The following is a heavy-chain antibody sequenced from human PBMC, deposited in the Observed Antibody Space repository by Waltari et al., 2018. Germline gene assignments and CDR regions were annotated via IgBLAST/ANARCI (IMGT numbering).Heavy chain of an antibody. V-gene: IGHV1-8*01. Sequence: QVQLVQSGAEVKKPGASVKVSCKASGYTFTSYDINWVRQATGQGLEGMGWMNPNIGNTGYALKFQGRVTMTRNTSISTAYMELSSLRSEDTAVYYCARGGVYVLRFLEWLPHYGMDVWGQGTTVTVSS. J-gene: IGHJ6*02. CDR1: GYTFTSYD. CDR3: ARGGVYVLRFLEWLPHYGMDV. CDR2: MNPNIGNT. D-gene: IGHD3-3*01.